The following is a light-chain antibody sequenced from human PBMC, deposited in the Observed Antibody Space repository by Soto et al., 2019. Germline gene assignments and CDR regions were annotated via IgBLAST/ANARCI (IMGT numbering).Light chain of an antibody. CDR3: AAGDDSLSGYAV. Sequence: QSVLTQPPSASGTPGQRVTISCSGSSSNIGSNYVYWYQQLPGTAPKLLIYRNNQRPSGVPDRFSGSKSGTSASLAISGLRSEDEADYYCAAGDDSLSGYAVFGGGTQLTVL. CDR2: RNN. J-gene: IGLJ7*01. CDR1: SSNIGSNY. V-gene: IGLV1-47*01.